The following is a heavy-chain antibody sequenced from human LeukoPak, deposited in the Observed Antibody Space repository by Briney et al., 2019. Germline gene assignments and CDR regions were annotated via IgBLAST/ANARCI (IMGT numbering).Heavy chain of an antibody. V-gene: IGHV1-69*05. Sequence: SVKVSCKASGGTFSSYAISWVRQAPGQGLEWMGRIIPIFGTANYAQKFQGRVTMTRDTSTSTVYMELSSLRSEDTAVYYCARENDSSGYNFDYWGQGTLVTVSS. D-gene: IGHD3-22*01. CDR1: GGTFSSYA. J-gene: IGHJ4*02. CDR3: ARENDSSGYNFDY. CDR2: IIPIFGTA.